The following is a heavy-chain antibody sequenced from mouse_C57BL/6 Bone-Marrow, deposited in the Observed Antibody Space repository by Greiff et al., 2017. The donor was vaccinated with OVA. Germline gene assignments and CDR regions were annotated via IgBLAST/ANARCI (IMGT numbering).Heavy chain of an antibody. CDR2: IDPNSGGT. V-gene: IGHV1-72*01. CDR1: GYTFTSYW. J-gene: IGHJ2*01. CDR3: ARCYYYGSKDY. D-gene: IGHD1-1*01. Sequence: QVQLKQPGAELVKPGASVKLSCKASGYTFTSYWMHWVKQRPGRGLEWIGRIDPNSGGTKYNEKFKSKATLTVDKPSSTAYMQLSSLTSEDSAVYYCARCYYYGSKDYWGQGTTLTVSS.